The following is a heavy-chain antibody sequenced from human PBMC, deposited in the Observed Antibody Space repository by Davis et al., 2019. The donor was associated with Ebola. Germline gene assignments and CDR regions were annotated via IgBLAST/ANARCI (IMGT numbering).Heavy chain of an antibody. D-gene: IGHD6-13*01. Sequence: ASVKVSCKASGYTFSSYDINWVRQATGQGLEWMGWMNPNSGNTGYAQKFQGRVTITRSTSISTAYMELSSLTSEDTAVYYCARAYPGMFDYWGQGTLVTVPS. CDR1: GYTFSSYD. CDR3: ARAYPGMFDY. J-gene: IGHJ4*02. V-gene: IGHV1-8*03. CDR2: MNPNSGNT.